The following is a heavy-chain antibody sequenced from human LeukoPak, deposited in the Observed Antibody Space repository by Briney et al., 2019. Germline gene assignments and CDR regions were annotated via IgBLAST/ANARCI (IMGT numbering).Heavy chain of an antibody. CDR3: AREVAYGDYGGFDY. V-gene: IGHV3-30-3*01. CDR1: GFTFSSYA. CDR2: ISYDGSNK. J-gene: IGHJ4*02. D-gene: IGHD4-17*01. Sequence: PGGSLRLSCAASGFTFSSYAMHWVRQAPGKGLEWVAVISYDGSNKHYADSVKGRFTISRDNSKNTLYLQMNSLRAEDTAVYYCAREVAYGDYGGFDYWGQGTLVTVSS.